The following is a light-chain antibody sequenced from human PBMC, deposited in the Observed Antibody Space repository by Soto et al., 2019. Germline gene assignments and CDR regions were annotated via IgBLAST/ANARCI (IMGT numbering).Light chain of an antibody. J-gene: IGLJ1*01. V-gene: IGLV2-23*03. CDR2: EGS. CDR3: CSYAGSSTFAYV. Sequence: QSALTQPASVSGSPGQSITISCTGTSSDVGSYNLVSWYQQHPGKAPKLMIYEGSQRPSGVSIRFSGSKSGNTASLTISGLQADDEADYSCCSYAGSSTFAYVFGTGTKLTVL. CDR1: SSDVGSYNL.